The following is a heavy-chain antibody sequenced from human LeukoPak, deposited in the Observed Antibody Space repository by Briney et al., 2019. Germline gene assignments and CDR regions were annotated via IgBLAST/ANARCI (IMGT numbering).Heavy chain of an antibody. V-gene: IGHV3-23*01. CDR3: AKGGRGSWAGNTGD. CDR1: GFDFSSHG. Sequence: GGSLRLSCAASGFDFSSHGMNWVRQAPGKELEWVSTINFNGGRTYYADSVKGRSSVSRDNSKNTLYLQMNSLRVEDTAVYYCAKGGRGSWAGNTGDWGQGTLVSVSS. J-gene: IGHJ4*02. D-gene: IGHD3-10*01. CDR2: INFNGGRT.